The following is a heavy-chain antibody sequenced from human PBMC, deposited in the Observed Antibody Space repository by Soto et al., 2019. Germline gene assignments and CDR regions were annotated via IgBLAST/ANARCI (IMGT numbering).Heavy chain of an antibody. D-gene: IGHD1-26*01. CDR2: TYYRSRWYN. CDR1: WSRGFRISAA. J-gene: IGHJ6*03. V-gene: IGHV6-1*01. CDR3: DRTTSLLWHYRHV. Sequence: SQSFSEIGAASWSRGFRISAAGDSIRKAPSRGLEWLGRTYYRSRWYNDYAVSVKSRITVNPDTSKNQFSLHLNSVTPEDTSVFYCDRTTSLLWHYRHVWEKGPTVTVS.